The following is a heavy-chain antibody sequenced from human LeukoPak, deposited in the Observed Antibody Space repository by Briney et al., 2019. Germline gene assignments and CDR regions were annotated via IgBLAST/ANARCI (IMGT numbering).Heavy chain of an antibody. J-gene: IGHJ6*02. V-gene: IGHV3-53*01. CDR3: ARDRPYYDKGDMDV. CDR2: LFTDGTT. CDR1: GFSVSGHY. Sequence: GGSQRLSCAASGFSVSGHYMSWVRQAPGKGLQWVSILFTDGTTYYADSVRGRFAISRDSYRNTLYLHMTGLRADDTALYFCARDRPYYDKGDMDVWGQGTMVTVSS. D-gene: IGHD3-16*01.